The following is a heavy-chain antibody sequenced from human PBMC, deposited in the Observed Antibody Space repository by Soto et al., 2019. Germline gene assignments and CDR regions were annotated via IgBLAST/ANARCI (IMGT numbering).Heavy chain of an antibody. CDR3: ARGDTFFDY. Sequence: QVQLVESGGGVVQPGRSLRLSCAASGFTFSSYAMHWVRQAPGKGLEWVAVISYDGSNKYYADSVKGRFTISRDNSKNTLYLQMNSLRAEDTAVYYCARGDTFFDYWGQGTLFTVSS. D-gene: IGHD2-2*02. V-gene: IGHV3-30-3*01. CDR2: ISYDGSNK. J-gene: IGHJ4*02. CDR1: GFTFSSYA.